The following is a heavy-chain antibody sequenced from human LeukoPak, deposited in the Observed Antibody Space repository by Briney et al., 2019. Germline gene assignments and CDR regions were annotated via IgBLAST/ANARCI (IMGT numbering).Heavy chain of an antibody. V-gene: IGHV1-69*13. CDR3: AREEDRDAFDI. Sequence: ASVKVSCKASGGTFSKYTISWVRQRPGQGLEWMGGITPLFGTANYAQKFQGRVTITGDDSASTAYMELSSLRAEDTAVYYCAREEDRDAFDIWGQGTMVTVSS. CDR1: GGTFSKYT. CDR2: ITPLFGTA. D-gene: IGHD2-15*01. J-gene: IGHJ3*02.